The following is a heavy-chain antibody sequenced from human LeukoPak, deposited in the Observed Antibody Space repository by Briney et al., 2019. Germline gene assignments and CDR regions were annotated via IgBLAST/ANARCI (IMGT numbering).Heavy chain of an antibody. J-gene: IGHJ4*02. CDR2: IIPILGIA. Sequence: GASVKVSCRASGGTFISYAISWVRQAPGQGLEWMGRIIPILGIANYAQKFQGRVTITADKSTSTAYMELSSLRSEDTAVYYCAAGYDSSGPDYWGQGTLVTVSS. CDR1: GGTFISYA. D-gene: IGHD3-22*01. CDR3: AAGYDSSGPDY. V-gene: IGHV1-69*04.